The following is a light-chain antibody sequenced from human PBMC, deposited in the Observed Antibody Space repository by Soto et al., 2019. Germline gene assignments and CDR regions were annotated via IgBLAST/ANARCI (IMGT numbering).Light chain of an antibody. V-gene: IGLV1-44*01. CDR2: SNN. CDR3: AAWDDSLNGHWV. Sequence: QSVLTQPPSASGTPGQRVTISCSGSSSNIGSNTVNWYQQLPGTAPKLLINSNNRRPSGVPDRFSGSKSGTSASLAISGLQSEDEADYYCAAWDDSLNGHWVFGGGTKVTVL. CDR1: SSNIGSNT. J-gene: IGLJ3*02.